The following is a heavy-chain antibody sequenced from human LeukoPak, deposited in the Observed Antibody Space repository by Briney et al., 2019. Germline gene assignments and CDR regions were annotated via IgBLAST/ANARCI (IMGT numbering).Heavy chain of an antibody. J-gene: IGHJ1*01. Sequence: SETLSLTCTVSGGSVSSADYYWSWIRHPPGKALEWIGYIYHTGSNNYKYSLKSRVTISLDPSENRFSLKLSSVTAADTAVYYCARSSGRNAEYFQHWGQGTLVTVSS. D-gene: IGHD3-22*01. CDR2: IYHTGSN. CDR1: GGSVSSADYY. V-gene: IGHV4-61*08. CDR3: ARSSGRNAEYFQH.